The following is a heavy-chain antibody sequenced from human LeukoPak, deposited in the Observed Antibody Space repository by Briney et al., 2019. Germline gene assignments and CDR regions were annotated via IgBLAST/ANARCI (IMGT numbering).Heavy chain of an antibody. Sequence: DSLKISCKGSGYSFPNYWIGWVRQMPGKGLEWLGILYPGDSDTRYSPSFQGQVTISADKSISTAYLQWSSLKASDTAMYYCASRLRERFDSWGQGTLVTVSS. CDR2: LYPGDSDT. J-gene: IGHJ4*02. CDR1: GYSFPNYW. V-gene: IGHV5-51*01. D-gene: IGHD5-12*01. CDR3: ASRLRERFDS.